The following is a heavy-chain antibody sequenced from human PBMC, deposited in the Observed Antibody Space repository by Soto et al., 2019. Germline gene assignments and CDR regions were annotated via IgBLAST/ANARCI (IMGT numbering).Heavy chain of an antibody. CDR3: ARPYDISGYSWFDP. D-gene: IGHD3-22*01. V-gene: IGHV4-38-2*01. CDR2: FYHSGTSGTT. J-gene: IGHJ5*02. Sequence: SETLSLTCAVSGYSISSGYYWGWIRQPPGKGLEWIGSFYHSGTSGTTYYNPSLKSRVAISVDTSKNQFSLKLSSVTAADTAVYYCARPYDISGYSWFDPWGQGTLVTVSS. CDR1: GYSISSGYY.